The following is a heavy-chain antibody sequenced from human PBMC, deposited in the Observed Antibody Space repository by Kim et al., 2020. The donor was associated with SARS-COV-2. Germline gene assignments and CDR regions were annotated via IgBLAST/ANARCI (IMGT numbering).Heavy chain of an antibody. V-gene: IGHV1-69*13. CDR3: ARDKQDYYGMDV. J-gene: IGHJ6*02. CDR1: GGTFSSYA. Sequence: SVKVSCKASGGTFSSYAISWVRQAPVQGLEWMGGIIPIFGTTNYAQKFQGRVTITADESTSTAYMELSSLRSEDTAVYYCARDKQDYYGMDVWGQGTTVTVSS. CDR2: IIPIFGTT.